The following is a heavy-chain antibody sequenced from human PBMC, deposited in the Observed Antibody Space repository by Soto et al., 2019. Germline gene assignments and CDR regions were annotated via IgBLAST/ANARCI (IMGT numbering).Heavy chain of an antibody. CDR1: GGTFSSYA. D-gene: IGHD6-13*01. CDR2: IIPIFGTA. Sequence: QVQRVQSGAEVKKPGSSVKVSCKASGGTFSSYAISWVRQAPGQGLEWMGGIIPIFGTANYAQKFQGRVTITADESTSTAYMELSSLRSEDTAVYYCAGEGFRRGAAAVTSAFDYWGQGTLVTVSS. CDR3: AGEGFRRGAAAVTSAFDY. V-gene: IGHV1-69*01. J-gene: IGHJ4*02.